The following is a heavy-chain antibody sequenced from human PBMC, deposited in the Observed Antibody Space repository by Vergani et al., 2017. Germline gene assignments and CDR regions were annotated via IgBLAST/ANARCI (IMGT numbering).Heavy chain of an antibody. J-gene: IGHJ4*02. CDR1: GGTFSSYA. CDR2: IIPIRCIA. Sequence: QVQLVQSGAEVKKPGSSVKVSCKASGGTFSSYAISWVRQAPGQGLEWMGRIIPIRCIANYAQKYQGRVKITADKSASPAYMELSSLRSEDTAVYYCPRDRGLGYWGQGTLVTVSS. D-gene: IGHD3-16*01. V-gene: IGHV1-69*04. CDR3: PRDRGLGY.